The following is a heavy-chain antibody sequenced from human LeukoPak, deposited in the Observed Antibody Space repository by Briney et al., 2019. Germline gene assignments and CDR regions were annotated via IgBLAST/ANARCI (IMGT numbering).Heavy chain of an antibody. Sequence: GESLKISCKGSGYSFTSYWIGWVRQMPGEGLEWMGIIYPGDSDTRYSPSFQGQVTSSADKSISTAYLQWSSLKASDTAMYYCARHIGFTTKDIVVVPRPPVRYYYYMDVWGKGTTVTVSS. CDR1: GYSFTSYW. J-gene: IGHJ6*03. D-gene: IGHD2-2*01. V-gene: IGHV5-51*01. CDR2: IYPGDSDT. CDR3: ARHIGFTTKDIVVVPRPPVRYYYYMDV.